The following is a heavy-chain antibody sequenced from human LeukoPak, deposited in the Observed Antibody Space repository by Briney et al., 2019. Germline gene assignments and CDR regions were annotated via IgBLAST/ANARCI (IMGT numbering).Heavy chain of an antibody. D-gene: IGHD6-25*01. CDR2: VYYGGST. J-gene: IGHJ4*02. CDR3: ARLGYPVDY. Sequence: SETLSLTCTVSGGSVTISYYWGWIRPPPGKGLEWIGSVYYGGSTYYNPSLKSRVTMSVDTSKNQFSLKLNSVTAADTAVYYCARLGYPVDYWGQGTLVTVSS. CDR1: GGSVTISYY. V-gene: IGHV4-39*01.